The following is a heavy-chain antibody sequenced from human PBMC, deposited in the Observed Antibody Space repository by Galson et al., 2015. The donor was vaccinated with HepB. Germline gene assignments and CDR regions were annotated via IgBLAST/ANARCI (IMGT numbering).Heavy chain of an antibody. CDR2: IVVGSGNT. Sequence: SVKVSCKASGFTFTSSAVQWVRQARGQRLEWIGWIVVGSGNTNYAQKFQERVTITRDMSTSTAYMELSSLRSEDTAVYYCAADPPYCSGGSCYSLDYWGQGTLVTVSS. V-gene: IGHV1-58*01. CDR1: GFTFTSSA. D-gene: IGHD2-15*01. J-gene: IGHJ4*02. CDR3: AADPPYCSGGSCYSLDY.